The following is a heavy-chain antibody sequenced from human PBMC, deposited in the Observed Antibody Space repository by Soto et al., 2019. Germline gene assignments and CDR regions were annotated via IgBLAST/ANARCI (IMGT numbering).Heavy chain of an antibody. CDR3: TSVFYN. CDR1: GLTLSNQW. V-gene: IGHV3-74*01. CDR2: IDDGSGT. J-gene: IGHJ4*02. Sequence: EVQLVESGGGLVQPGGSLRLSCAASGLTLSNQWMHWVRQAPGKGLVWVSRIDDGSGTSYADPVKGRFTVSRDNAKNTLYLQMNSLRAEDTAVYYCTSVFYNWGQGTLVTVSS.